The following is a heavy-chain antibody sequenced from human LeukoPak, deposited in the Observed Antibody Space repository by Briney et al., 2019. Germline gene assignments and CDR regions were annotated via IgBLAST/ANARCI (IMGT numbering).Heavy chain of an antibody. CDR1: GFTFSDYY. J-gene: IGHJ4*02. V-gene: IGHV3-11*04. CDR2: ISGRYSTI. Sequence: PGGSLRLSCAASGFTFSDYYMNWIRQAPGKGLEWISFISGRYSTIYYADSVKGRFTISRDNTKNSLYPQMSSLRAEDSAVYYCARVPLDRCPGTTCYPYFDYWGQGTLVTVSS. CDR3: ARVPLDRCPGTTCYPYFDY. D-gene: IGHD1-7*01.